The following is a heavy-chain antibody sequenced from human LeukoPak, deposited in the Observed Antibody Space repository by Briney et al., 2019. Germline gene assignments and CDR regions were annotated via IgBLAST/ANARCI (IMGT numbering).Heavy chain of an antibody. V-gene: IGHV3-33*01. CDR2: IWYDENYK. J-gene: IGHJ4*02. Sequence: GRSLRLSCAASGFTFSSYGMHWVRQAPGKXLEWVAVIWYDENYKYYADSVKGRFTISRDNSKNTLYLQMNSLRAEDTAVYYCARDLDTYGSGSYWLEWGQGTLVTVSS. CDR3: ARDLDTYGSGSYWLE. CDR1: GFTFSSYG. D-gene: IGHD3-10*01.